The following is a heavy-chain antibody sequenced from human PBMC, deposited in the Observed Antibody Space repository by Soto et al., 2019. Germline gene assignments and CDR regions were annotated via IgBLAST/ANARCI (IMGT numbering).Heavy chain of an antibody. V-gene: IGHV4-39*01. CDR1: GGSIITTTYY. CDR2: VYYSGST. D-gene: IGHD4-4*01. Sequence: PSETLSLTCTVSGGSIITTTYYWGWLRQPPGKGLEWIGSVYYSGSTYYNPSLKSRVTISVDTSMNQFSLMLSSVTAADTAVYFCARAPTDYSHDYWGLGNLVTVS. J-gene: IGHJ4*02. CDR3: ARAPTDYSHDY.